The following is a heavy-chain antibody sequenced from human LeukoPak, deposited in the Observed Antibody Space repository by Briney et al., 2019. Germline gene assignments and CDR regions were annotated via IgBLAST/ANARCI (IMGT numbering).Heavy chain of an antibody. J-gene: IGHJ4*02. Sequence: GGSLRLCCAASGFTFSSYEMNWARQAPGKGLEWLSYIDSGGNHIYYADSVKGRFTISRDNAKNSLYLQMNSLRAEDTAVYYCARDVVQLWSRDSWGQGTLVTVSS. CDR1: GFTFSSYE. D-gene: IGHD5-18*01. CDR3: ARDVVQLWSRDS. V-gene: IGHV3-48*03. CDR2: IDSGGNHI.